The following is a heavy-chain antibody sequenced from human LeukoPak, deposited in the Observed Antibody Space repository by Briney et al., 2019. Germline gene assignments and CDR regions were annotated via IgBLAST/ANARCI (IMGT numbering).Heavy chain of an antibody. J-gene: IGHJ4*02. D-gene: IGHD6-19*01. CDR1: GFSVSDNY. V-gene: IGHV3-66*01. CDR2: IYSGGRA. CDR3: ARAPFRGYITGWYRYFDC. Sequence: PGGSLRLSCAASGFSVSDNYMSWVRQAPGKGREWVSVIYSGGRAYYTDSVKGRFTISRDRSKNTLFLQMESLRAEDTGVYYCARAPFRGYITGWYRYFDCWGQGTLVTVSS.